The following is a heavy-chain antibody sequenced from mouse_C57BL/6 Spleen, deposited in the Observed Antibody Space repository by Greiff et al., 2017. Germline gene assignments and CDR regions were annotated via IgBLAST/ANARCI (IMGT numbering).Heavy chain of an antibody. J-gene: IGHJ2*01. V-gene: IGHV1-66*01. CDR1: GYSFTSYY. D-gene: IGHD1-1*01. Sequence: VQLQQSGPELVKPGASVKISCKASGYSFTSYYIHWVKQRPGQGLEWIGWIYPGSGNTKYNEKFKGKATLTADTSSSTAYMQLSSLTSEDSAVYYCARYPGSSYGFAYWGQGTTLTVSS. CDR3: ARYPGSSYGFAY. CDR2: IYPGSGNT.